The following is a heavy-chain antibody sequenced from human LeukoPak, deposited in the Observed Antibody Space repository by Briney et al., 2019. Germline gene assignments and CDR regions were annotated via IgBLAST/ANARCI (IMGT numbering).Heavy chain of an antibody. CDR1: GFTFSSYS. CDR3: AKEGGSGSYMD. V-gene: IGHV3-21*01. J-gene: IGHJ4*02. Sequence: PGGSLRLSCAASGFTFSSYSMNWVRQAPGKGLEWVSSISTTSTYIYYANSVKGRFTISRDNSKNTLYLQMNSLRAEDTAEYYCAKEGGSGSYMDWGQGTLVTVSS. D-gene: IGHD3-10*01. CDR2: ISTTSTYI.